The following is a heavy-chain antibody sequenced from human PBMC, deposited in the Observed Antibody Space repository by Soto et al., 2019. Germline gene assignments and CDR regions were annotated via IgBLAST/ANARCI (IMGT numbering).Heavy chain of an antibody. CDR1: GFTFSSYE. CDR3: ARVGVQQWLVRICCYYYGMEV. D-gene: IGHD6-19*01. J-gene: IGHJ6*02. Sequence: VQLVESGGGLVQPGGSLRLSCAASGFTFSSYEMNWVRQAPGKGLEWVSYISSSGSTIYYADSVKGRFTISRDNAKNSLYLQMNSLRAEDTAVYYCARVGVQQWLVRICCYYYGMEVWGQGTTVNVSS. V-gene: IGHV3-48*03. CDR2: ISSSGSTI.